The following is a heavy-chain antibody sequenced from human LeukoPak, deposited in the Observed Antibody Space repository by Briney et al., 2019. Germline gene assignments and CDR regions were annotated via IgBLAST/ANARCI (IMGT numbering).Heavy chain of an antibody. J-gene: IGHJ4*02. Sequence: GGSLRLSRVGSGFTFTDYWMTWVRQAPGKGLEWLATIKEDGSEQKYVDSVKGRFTLSRDNVKSSLYLQMHSLRAEDTAVYFCARGSAGSRYRPCDYWGQGTLVTVSS. V-gene: IGHV3-7*03. CDR3: ARGSAGSRYRPCDY. CDR1: GFTFTDYW. CDR2: IKEDGSEQ. D-gene: IGHD6-13*01.